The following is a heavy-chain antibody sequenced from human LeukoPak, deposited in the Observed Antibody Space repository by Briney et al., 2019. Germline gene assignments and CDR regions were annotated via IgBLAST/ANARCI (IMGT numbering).Heavy chain of an antibody. D-gene: IGHD3-10*01. J-gene: IGHJ4*02. CDR3: ARSFRGVPFDY. Sequence: SETLSLTCTVSGYSISSGYYWGWIRQPPGKGLEWVGSIYHSGSTYYNPSLKSRVTISVDTSKNQFSLKLSSVTAADTAVYYCARSFRGVPFDYWGQGTLVTVSS. CDR2: IYHSGST. CDR1: GYSISSGYY. V-gene: IGHV4-38-2*02.